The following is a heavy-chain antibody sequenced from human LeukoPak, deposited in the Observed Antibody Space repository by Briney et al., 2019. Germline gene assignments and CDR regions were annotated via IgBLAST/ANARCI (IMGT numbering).Heavy chain of an antibody. CDR1: ALTFSSHG. Sequence: GRSLRLACAAEALTFSSHGMHWVRQAPGKGREWVAVIWYDGSNKYYGGSVKGRFTISRDNSKNTLYLQMNSVRAEDTAVYYCAKDGVVVLAANYYYYYYMDVWGKGTTVTVSS. CDR3: AKDGVVVLAANYYYYYYMDV. D-gene: IGHD2-2*01. V-gene: IGHV3-33*06. CDR2: IWYDGSNK. J-gene: IGHJ6*03.